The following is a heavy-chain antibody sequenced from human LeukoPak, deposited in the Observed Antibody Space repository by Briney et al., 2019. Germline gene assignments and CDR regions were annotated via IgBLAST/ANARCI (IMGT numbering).Heavy chain of an antibody. Sequence: TPSETLSLTCTVSGGSISSSSYYWGWIRQPPGKGLEWIGSIYYSGSTYYNPSLKSRVTISVDTSKNQFSLKLSSVTAADTAVYYCARHVNSYYDFWSGYDYWGQGTLVTVSS. CDR2: IYYSGST. CDR3: ARHVNSYYDFWSGYDY. D-gene: IGHD3-3*01. J-gene: IGHJ4*02. V-gene: IGHV4-39*01. CDR1: GGSISSSSYY.